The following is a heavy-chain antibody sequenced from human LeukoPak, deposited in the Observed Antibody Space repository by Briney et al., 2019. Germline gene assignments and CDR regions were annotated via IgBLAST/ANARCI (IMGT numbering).Heavy chain of an antibody. D-gene: IGHD2-2*01. Sequence: SETLSLTCTVSGGSISSYYWSWIRQPPGKGLEWIGYIYYSGSTNYNPSLKSRVTISVDTSKNQFSLKLSSVTAADTAVYYCARDLLYCSSTSCYEWGAFDTWGQGTMVTVSS. CDR2: IYYSGST. CDR3: ARDLLYCSSTSCYEWGAFDT. V-gene: IGHV4-59*01. CDR1: GGSISSYY. J-gene: IGHJ3*02.